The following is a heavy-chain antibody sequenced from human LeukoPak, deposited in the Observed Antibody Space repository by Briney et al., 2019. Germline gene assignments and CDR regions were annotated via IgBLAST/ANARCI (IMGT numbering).Heavy chain of an antibody. Sequence: ASVTVSCEASGYTFTSYDICWVRQGTGQGLEWMGWMNPNSGNTGYVEKFQGRVNMTRDASISTAYMELSSLRSEDTAVYYCARGFTSGWYANWFDPWGQGTLVTVSS. J-gene: IGHJ5*02. CDR1: GYTFTSYD. D-gene: IGHD6-19*01. CDR2: MNPNSGNT. CDR3: ARGFTSGWYANWFDP. V-gene: IGHV1-8*01.